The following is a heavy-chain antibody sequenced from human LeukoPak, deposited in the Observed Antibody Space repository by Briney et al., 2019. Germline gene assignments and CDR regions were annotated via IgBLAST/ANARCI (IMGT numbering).Heavy chain of an antibody. Sequence: SETLSLTCTVSGGSISSGGFYWSWIRQPAGKGLEWIGRIYTLGSTNYNPSLKSRVTISVDTSKNQFSLKLSSVTAADTAVYYCARDRDYGSGSFFDYWGQGTLVTVSS. CDR3: ARDRDYGSGSFFDY. D-gene: IGHD3-10*01. V-gene: IGHV4-61*02. CDR2: IYTLGST. J-gene: IGHJ4*02. CDR1: GGSISSGGFY.